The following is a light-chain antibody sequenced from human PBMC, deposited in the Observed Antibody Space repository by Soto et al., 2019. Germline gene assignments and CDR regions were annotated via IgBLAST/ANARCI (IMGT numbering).Light chain of an antibody. CDR2: DVS. J-gene: IGLJ1*01. CDR1: SSDVGGYNY. V-gene: IGLV2-11*01. CDR3: CSYAGSYTPLYV. Sequence: QSALTQPRSVSGSPGQSVTISCTGTSSDVGGYNYVSWYQQHPGKAPKLMIYDVSERPSGVPDRFSGSKSGNTASLTIFGLQAEDEADYYCCSYAGSYTPLYVFGTGTKVTVL.